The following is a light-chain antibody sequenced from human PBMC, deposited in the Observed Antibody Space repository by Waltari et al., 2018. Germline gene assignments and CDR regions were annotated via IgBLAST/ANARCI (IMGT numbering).Light chain of an antibody. Sequence: DIQMTQSPSTLSASIGDRVTITCRASESVGDWLAWYQQKPGKAPKVLIYKASRLHSGVPSRFTGSGSGTEFTLTISSLQPDDFAAYYCQQYNHYSTFGQGTQVEMK. V-gene: IGKV1-5*03. CDR2: KAS. CDR3: QQYNHYST. CDR1: ESVGDW. J-gene: IGKJ1*01.